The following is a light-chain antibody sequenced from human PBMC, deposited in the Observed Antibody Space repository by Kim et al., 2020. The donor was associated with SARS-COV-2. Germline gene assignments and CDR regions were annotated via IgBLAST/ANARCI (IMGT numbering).Light chain of an antibody. Sequence: DIQMTQSPSSLSASVGVRVTITWRASQSISNYVNWYQQESGKAPKLLIYAASSLQSGVPSRFSGSGSGTDFTLTISSLQPEDFATYYCQQSYSTPWTFGQGTKVDIK. V-gene: IGKV1-39*01. CDR1: QSISNY. CDR3: QQSYSTPWT. CDR2: AAS. J-gene: IGKJ1*01.